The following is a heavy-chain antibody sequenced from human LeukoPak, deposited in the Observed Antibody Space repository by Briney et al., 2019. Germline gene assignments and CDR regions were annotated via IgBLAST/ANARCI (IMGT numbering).Heavy chain of an antibody. CDR3: ARENSITIFGVVIQPRGYFDY. CDR1: GFTFSSYS. V-gene: IGHV3-48*01. CDR2: ISSSSTI. D-gene: IGHD3-3*01. J-gene: IGHJ4*02. Sequence: GGSLRLPCAASGFTFSSYSMNWVRQAPGKGLEWVSYISSSSTIYYADSVKGRFTISRDNAKNSLYLQMNSLRAEDTAVYYCARENSITIFGVVIQPRGYFDYWGQGTLVTVSS.